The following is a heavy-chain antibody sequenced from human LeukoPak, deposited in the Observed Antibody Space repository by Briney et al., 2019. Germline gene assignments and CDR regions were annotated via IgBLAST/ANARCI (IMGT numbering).Heavy chain of an antibody. V-gene: IGHV1-3*01. CDR2: INPGNGNT. J-gene: IGHJ6*03. Sequence: ASVKVSCKASGYTFTNYAIHWVRQAPGHRLEWMGWINPGNGNTKYSQKFQGTVTITRDTSASTAYVELSSLTSEDTAVYYCARDPWAARPYYYYYYMDVWGKGTTVTVSS. D-gene: IGHD6-6*01. CDR1: GYTFTNYA. CDR3: ARDPWAARPYYYYYYMDV.